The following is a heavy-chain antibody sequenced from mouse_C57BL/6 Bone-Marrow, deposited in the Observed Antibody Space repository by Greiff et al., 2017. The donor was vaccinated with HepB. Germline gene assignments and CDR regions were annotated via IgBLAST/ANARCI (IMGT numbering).Heavy chain of an antibody. J-gene: IGHJ3*01. V-gene: IGHV5-4*01. CDR1: GFTFSSYA. D-gene: IGHD2-5*01. Sequence: EVQLVESGGGLVKPGGSLKLSCAASGFTFSSYAMSWVRQTPEKRLEWVATISDGGSYTYYPDNVKGRFTISRDNAKNNLYLQMSHLKSEDTAMYYCARGGNSNYFAYWGQGTLVTVSA. CDR3: ARGGNSNYFAY. CDR2: ISDGGSYT.